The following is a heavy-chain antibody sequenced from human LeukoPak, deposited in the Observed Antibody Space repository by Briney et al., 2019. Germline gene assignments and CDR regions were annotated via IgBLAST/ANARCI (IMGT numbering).Heavy chain of an antibody. V-gene: IGHV3-30*02. J-gene: IGHJ4*02. Sequence: GGSLRLSCAASGFTFGSYGMHWVRQAPGKGLEWVTFIRSDGSNKYYADSVKGRFTISRDNSKNTLYLQMNSLRVEDTAVYYCAKIAQTSGAYGQGYDYWGQGTLVTVSS. D-gene: IGHD1-26*01. CDR3: AKIAQTSGAYGQGYDY. CDR2: IRSDGSNK. CDR1: GFTFGSYG.